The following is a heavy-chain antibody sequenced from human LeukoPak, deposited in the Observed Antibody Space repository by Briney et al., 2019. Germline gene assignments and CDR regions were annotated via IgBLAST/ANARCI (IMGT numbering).Heavy chain of an antibody. CDR3: ARDHGAPDYYDSSGAFDY. CDR2: IYSGGGT. J-gene: IGHJ4*02. CDR1: GGSITSSTYY. Sequence: PSETLSLTCTVSGGSITSSTYYWGWIRQPPGKGLEWVSVIYSGGGTYYADSVKGRFTISRDNSKNTLYLQMNSLRAEDTAVYYCARDHGAPDYYDSSGAFDYWGQGTLVTVSS. D-gene: IGHD3-22*01. V-gene: IGHV3-66*01.